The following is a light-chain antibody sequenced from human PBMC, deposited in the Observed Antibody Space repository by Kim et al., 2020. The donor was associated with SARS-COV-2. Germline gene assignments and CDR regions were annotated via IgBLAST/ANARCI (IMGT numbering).Light chain of an antibody. CDR2: GAS. CDR1: QTVSTNY. CDR3: QQYANSPYT. J-gene: IGKJ2*01. V-gene: IGKV3-20*01. Sequence: EIVLTQSPGTLSLSPGERAALSCRASQTVSTNYLAWYQHKPGQAPRLLIYGASTRAPDIPDRFRGSGYRTDFTLTIDRLEPEDFAVYYCQQYANSPYTFGQGTKLEI.